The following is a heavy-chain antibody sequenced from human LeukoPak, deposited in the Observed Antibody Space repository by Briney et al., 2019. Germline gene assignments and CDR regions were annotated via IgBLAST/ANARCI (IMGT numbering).Heavy chain of an antibody. D-gene: IGHD2/OR15-2a*01. CDR2: MWSDGTKT. CDR1: GFTLSHFG. Sequence: GGSLRLSCTASGFTLSHFGMHWVRQAPGKGLELVALMWSDGTKTSYADSVKGRFTISRDISRNTLYLQMNSLRVEDTALYYCARDADTTAFYWYFDLWGRGTLVTVSS. J-gene: IGHJ2*01. V-gene: IGHV3-33*01. CDR3: ARDADTTAFYWYFDL.